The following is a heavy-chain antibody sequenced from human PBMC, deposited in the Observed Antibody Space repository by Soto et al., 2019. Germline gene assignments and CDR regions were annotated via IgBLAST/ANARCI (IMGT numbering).Heavy chain of an antibody. CDR1: GFTFSSYAMH. CDR2: IYYSGST. V-gene: IGHV4-39*01. D-gene: IGHD5-18*01. CDR3: ARHDVSYGQYNWFDP. J-gene: IGHJ5*02. Sequence: GSLRLSCAASGFTFSSYAMHWVRQPPGKGLEWIGSIYYSGSTYYNPSLKSRVTISVDTSKNQFSLKLSSVTAADTAVYYCARHDVSYGQYNWFDPWGQGTLVTVSS.